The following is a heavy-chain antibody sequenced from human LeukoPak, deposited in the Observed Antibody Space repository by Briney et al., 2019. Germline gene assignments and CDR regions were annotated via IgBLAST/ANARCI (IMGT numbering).Heavy chain of an antibody. D-gene: IGHD6-13*01. Sequence: SETLSLTCTVSGGSISSGSYYWSWLRQPAGKGLEWIGRIYATGRTNYNPSLKNRVTISVDTSKNQFSLKLSPVTAADTAVYYCARGERGQLVRRYYYYMDVWGKGTTVTVSS. CDR1: GGSISSGSYY. J-gene: IGHJ6*03. V-gene: IGHV4-61*02. CDR3: ARGERGQLVRRYYYYMDV. CDR2: IYATGRT.